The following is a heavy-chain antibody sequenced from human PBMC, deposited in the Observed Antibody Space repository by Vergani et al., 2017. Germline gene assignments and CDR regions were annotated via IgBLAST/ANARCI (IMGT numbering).Heavy chain of an antibody. CDR3: AKGAFICSSTSCYLDYFDY. CDR2: ISGSGGST. J-gene: IGHJ4*02. V-gene: IGHV3-23*01. Sequence: EVQLLESGGGLVQPGGSLRLSCAASGFTFSSYAMSWVRQAPGKGLEWVSAISGSGGSTYYADSVKGRFTISRDNSKNTLYLQMNSLRAEDTAVYYCAKGAFICSSTSCYLDYFDYWGQGTLVTVSS. CDR1: GFTFSSYA. D-gene: IGHD2-2*01.